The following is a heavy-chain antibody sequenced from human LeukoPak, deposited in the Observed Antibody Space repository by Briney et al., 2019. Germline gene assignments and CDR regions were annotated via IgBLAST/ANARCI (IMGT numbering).Heavy chain of an antibody. V-gene: IGHV3-21*01. CDR1: GFTFSSYS. CDR2: ISSSSLYI. D-gene: IGHD3-3*01. J-gene: IGHJ6*03. Sequence: VGSLRLSCAASGFTFSSYSMSWVRQAPGRGLEWVSSISSSSLYIYYADSVKGRFTISRDNAKNSLYLQMNSLRAEDRAVYYCARVTGDFWSGYYGHYYYMDVWGKGTTVTVSS. CDR3: ARVTGDFWSGYYGHYYYMDV.